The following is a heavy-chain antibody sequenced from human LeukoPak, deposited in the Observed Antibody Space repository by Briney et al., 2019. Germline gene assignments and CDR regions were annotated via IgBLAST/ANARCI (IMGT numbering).Heavy chain of an antibody. J-gene: IGHJ3*02. V-gene: IGHV3-33*01. CDR2: IWYDGSNK. D-gene: IGHD3-22*01. CDR3: ARGRSDYYDSSGYLI. Sequence: GGSLSLSCAASGFTFSSYGMHWVRQAPGKGLEWVAVIWYDGSNKYYADSVKGRFTISRDNSKNTLYLQMNSLRAEDTAVYYCARGRSDYYDSSGYLIWGQGTMVTVSS. CDR1: GFTFSSYG.